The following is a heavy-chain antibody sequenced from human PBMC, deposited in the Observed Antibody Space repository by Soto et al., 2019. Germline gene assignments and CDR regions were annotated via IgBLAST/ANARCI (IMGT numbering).Heavy chain of an antibody. D-gene: IGHD6-13*01. CDR3: ARGSSRWDY. V-gene: IGHV4-34*01. CDR2: CTQDGLT. J-gene: IGHJ4*02. CDR1: GGSFSGYY. Sequence: KPSETLSLTCGVYGGSFSGYYYNWIRQTPGKGLEWIGECTQDGLTNYSPSLKRRVTISFDTSKNQFSLRLSSVTAADTAMYYCARGSSRWDYWGQGTLVTVSS.